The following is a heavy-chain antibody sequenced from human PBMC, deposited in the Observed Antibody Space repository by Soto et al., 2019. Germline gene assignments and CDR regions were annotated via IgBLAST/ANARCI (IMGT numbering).Heavy chain of an antibody. V-gene: IGHV1-58*01. CDR2: IVAGSGNT. CDR1: GFTLSRSD. Sequence: SVKVSCKTSGFTLSRSDVQWVRQARGQRLEWIGWIVAGSGNTHYAQRFQERVTITRDMSASTAYLELSSLRSDDTAVYYCAAYPYYYDSSDYYSFDHWGQGTLVTVSS. D-gene: IGHD3-22*01. CDR3: AAYPYYYDSSDYYSFDH. J-gene: IGHJ4*02.